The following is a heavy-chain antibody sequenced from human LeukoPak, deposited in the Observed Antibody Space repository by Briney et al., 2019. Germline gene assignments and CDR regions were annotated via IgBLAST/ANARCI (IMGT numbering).Heavy chain of an antibody. V-gene: IGHV1-69*04. D-gene: IGHD5-18*01. J-gene: IGHJ4*02. CDR1: GGTFSSYA. CDR2: IIPILGIA. Sequence: SVKVSCKASGGTFSSYAISWVRQAPGQGLEWMGRIIPILGIANYAQKFQGRVTITADKSTSTAYMELSSLRSEGTAVYYCARDSPRGRGYSYGYEAFDYWGQGTLVTVSS. CDR3: ARDSPRGRGYSYGYEAFDY.